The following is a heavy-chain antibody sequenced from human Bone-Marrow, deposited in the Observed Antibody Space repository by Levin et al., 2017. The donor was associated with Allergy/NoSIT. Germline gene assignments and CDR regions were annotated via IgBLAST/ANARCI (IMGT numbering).Heavy chain of an antibody. J-gene: IGHJ3*02. CDR1: GDSMNSGTYD. Sequence: LRLSCTVSGDSMNSGTYDWSWIRQLPGKGLEYIASVYSSGNTNYNPSLKTRATVSLDTSQNQFSLKLSSVTAADTAVYYCARDPDYDRAFDIWGQGTMVTVSS. V-gene: IGHV4-31*03. D-gene: IGHD3-22*01. CDR2: VYSSGNT. CDR3: ARDPDYDRAFDI.